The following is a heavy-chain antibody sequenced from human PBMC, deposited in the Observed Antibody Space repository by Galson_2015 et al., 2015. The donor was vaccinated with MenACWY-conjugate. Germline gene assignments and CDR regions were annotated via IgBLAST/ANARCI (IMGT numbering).Heavy chain of an antibody. CDR2: IDPSDSFS. CDR1: GFSFTSYW. CDR3: GRLNAYGPFDN. V-gene: IGHV5-10-1*04. Sequence: QSGAEVKKPGESLRISCKGFGFSFTSYWIHWVRQMPGKGLEWMGQIDPSDSFSNYSPSFEGQVTMSADKSISTAYLQWSSLKASDTAMYYCGRLNAYGPFDNWGQGTLVTV. J-gene: IGHJ4*02. D-gene: IGHD2-8*01.